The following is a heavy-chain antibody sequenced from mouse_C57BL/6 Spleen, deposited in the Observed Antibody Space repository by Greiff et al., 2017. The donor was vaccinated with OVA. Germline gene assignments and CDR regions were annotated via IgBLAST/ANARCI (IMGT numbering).Heavy chain of an antibody. CDR2: IYPGSGST. V-gene: IGHV1-55*01. CDR1: GYTFTSYW. Sequence: VQLQQPGAELVKPGASVKMSCKASGYTFTSYWITWVKQRPGQGLEWIGDIYPGSGSTNYNEKFKSKATLTVDTSSSTAYMQLSSLTSEDSAVYYCARETYGSSYDWYVEVWGTGTTVTVSS. CDR3: ARETYGSSYDWYVEV. J-gene: IGHJ1*03. D-gene: IGHD1-1*01.